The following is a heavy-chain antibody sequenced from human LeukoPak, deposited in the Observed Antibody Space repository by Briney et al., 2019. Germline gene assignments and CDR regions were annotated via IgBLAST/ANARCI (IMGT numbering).Heavy chain of an antibody. CDR3: ARLGGYYLSYFDY. CDR2: IYYSGST. CDR1: GGSISSYY. V-gene: IGHV4-59*01. Sequence: NPSETLSLTCTVSGGSISSYYWSWIRQPPGKGLEWIGYIYYSGSTNYNPSLKSRVTISADTSKNQFSLKLSSVTAADTAVYYCARLGGYYLSYFDYWGQGTLVTVSS. D-gene: IGHD3-22*01. J-gene: IGHJ4*02.